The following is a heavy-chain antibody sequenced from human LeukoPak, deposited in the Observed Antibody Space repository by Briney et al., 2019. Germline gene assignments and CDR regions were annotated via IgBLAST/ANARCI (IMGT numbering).Heavy chain of an antibody. Sequence: ASVKVSCKASGGTFSSYAISWVRQAPGQGLEWVAWINPNGGGTNYAPQFQGRVTTSSDTSISTAYMELSSLRSDDTAVYYCARDSYSGSYYYWGQGTLVTVSS. CDR1: GGTFSSYA. CDR2: INPNGGGT. CDR3: ARDSYSGSYYY. V-gene: IGHV1-2*02. D-gene: IGHD1-26*01. J-gene: IGHJ4*02.